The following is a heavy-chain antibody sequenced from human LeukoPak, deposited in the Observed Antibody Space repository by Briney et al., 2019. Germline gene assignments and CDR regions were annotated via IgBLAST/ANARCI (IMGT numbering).Heavy chain of an antibody. J-gene: IGHJ4*02. Sequence: SETLSLTCSVSGGSISSYYWSWLRQPPGKGLEWIGYIYYSGSTNYNPSLKSRVTISVDTSKNQFSLKLSSVPAADTAVYYCPREKGSGKQWLVDWGQGTLVTVSS. CDR3: PREKGSGKQWLVD. CDR2: IYYSGST. V-gene: IGHV4-59*12. D-gene: IGHD6-19*01. CDR1: GGSISSYY.